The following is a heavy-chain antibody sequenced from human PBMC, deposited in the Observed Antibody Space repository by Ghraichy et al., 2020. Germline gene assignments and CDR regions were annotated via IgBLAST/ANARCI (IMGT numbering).Heavy chain of an antibody. CDR3: PKAFFSGSYYPYFDY. Sequence: GGSLRLSCAASGFTFSSYAMSWVRQAPGKGLEWVSAISGGGATTYYADSVKGRFTISRDNSKSTLYLQMNSLRAEDTAVYYCPKAFFSGSYYPYFDYWGQGTLVTVSS. CDR1: GFTFSSYA. J-gene: IGHJ4*02. V-gene: IGHV3-23*01. D-gene: IGHD1-26*01. CDR2: ISGGGATT.